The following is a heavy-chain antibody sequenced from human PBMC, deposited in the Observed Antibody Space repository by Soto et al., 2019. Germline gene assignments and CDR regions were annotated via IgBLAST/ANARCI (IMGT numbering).Heavy chain of an antibody. CDR2: IYHSGST. Sequence: SETLSLTCTVSGGSISSYYWSWIRQPPGKGLEWIGYIYHSGSTYYNPSLKSRVTISVDRSKNQFSLKLSSVTAADKAVYDCARVPDRWGQGTLVTVSS. D-gene: IGHD2-2*01. J-gene: IGHJ5*02. CDR3: ARVPDR. CDR1: GGSISSYY. V-gene: IGHV4-59*12.